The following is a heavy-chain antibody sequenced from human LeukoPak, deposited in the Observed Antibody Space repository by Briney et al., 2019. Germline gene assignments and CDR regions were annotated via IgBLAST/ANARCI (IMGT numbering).Heavy chain of an antibody. CDR2: ISSSDSTI. CDR1: GFTFSSYE. J-gene: IGHJ4*02. D-gene: IGHD3-10*01. V-gene: IGHV3-48*03. CDR3: AKDRGARLREFDY. Sequence: PGGSLRLSCAASGFTFSSYEMNWVRQAPGKGLEWVSYISSSDSTIYYADSVKGRFTISRDNARNSLYLQMNRLRAEDTAVYYCAKDRGARLREFDYWGQGTLVTVSS.